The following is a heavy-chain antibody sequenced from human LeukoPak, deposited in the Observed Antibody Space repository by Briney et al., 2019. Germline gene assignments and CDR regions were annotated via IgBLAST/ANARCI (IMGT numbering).Heavy chain of an antibody. V-gene: IGHV4-34*01. J-gene: IGHJ6*03. Sequence: SETLSLTCAVTGGSFSDYYWSWVRQPPGKGLEWIGDINHSGTTNYNPSLKSRVTISVDTSKNQFSLKLSSVTAADTAVYYCARHKRGYYYYMDVWGKGTTVTISS. CDR1: GGSFSDYY. CDR2: INHSGTT. CDR3: ARHKRGYYYYMDV.